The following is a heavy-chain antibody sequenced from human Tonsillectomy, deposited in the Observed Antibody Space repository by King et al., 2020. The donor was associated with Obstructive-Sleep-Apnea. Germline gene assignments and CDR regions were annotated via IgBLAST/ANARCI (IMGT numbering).Heavy chain of an antibody. CDR2: TYWDNDK. D-gene: IGHD3-16*01. CDR3: AHLTISFGGLTGLDAFDV. CDR1: GFSLGTHGVG. Sequence: ITLKESGPTLVEPTQTLTLTCAFSGFSLGTHGVGVGWIRQPPGKALEWLAVTYWDNDKRYNPCLRGRLTITTGTSLNQVVLVMTDMDPVDAGTFYCAHLTISFGGLTGLDAFDVWGQGTPVTVSS. J-gene: IGHJ3*01. V-gene: IGHV2-5*02.